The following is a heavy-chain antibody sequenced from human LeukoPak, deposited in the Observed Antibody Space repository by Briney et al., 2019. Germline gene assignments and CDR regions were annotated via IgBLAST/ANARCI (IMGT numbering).Heavy chain of an antibody. J-gene: IGHJ5*02. CDR1: GGSFSGYY. CDR3: ARRLGITIFGVGRYWFDP. V-gene: IGHV4-34*01. Sequence: SETLSLTCAVYGGSFSGYYWSWIRQPPGKGLEWIGEINHSGSTNYNPSLKSRVTISVDTSKNQFSLKLSSVTAADTAVYYCARRLGITIFGVGRYWFDPWGQETLVTVSS. CDR2: INHSGST. D-gene: IGHD3-3*01.